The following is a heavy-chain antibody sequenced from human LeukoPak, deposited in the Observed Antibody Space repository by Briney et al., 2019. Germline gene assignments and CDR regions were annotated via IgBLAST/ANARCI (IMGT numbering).Heavy chain of an antibody. J-gene: IGHJ6*03. CDR2: IYYSGST. Sequence: SETLSLTCTVSGGSISSGDYYWSWIRQPPGKGLEWIGYIYYSGSTYYNPSLKSRVTISVDTSKNQFSLKLSSVTAADTAVYYCVSNTRVLYYYYMDVWGKGTTVTVSS. CDR1: GGSISSGDYY. CDR3: VSNTRVLYYYYMDV. V-gene: IGHV4-30-4*08.